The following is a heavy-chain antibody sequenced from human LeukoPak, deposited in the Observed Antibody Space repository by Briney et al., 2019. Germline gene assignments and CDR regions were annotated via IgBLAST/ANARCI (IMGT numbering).Heavy chain of an antibody. CDR1: GFTFSSYA. Sequence: GGSPRLSCAASGFTFSSYAMHWVRQAPGKGLEWVAVISYDGSNKYYADSVKGRFTISRDNSKNTLYLQMNSLRAEDTAVYYCAKELPEYGGYEVDWYFDLWGRGTLVTVSS. D-gene: IGHD5-12*01. CDR3: AKELPEYGGYEVDWYFDL. J-gene: IGHJ2*01. CDR2: ISYDGSNK. V-gene: IGHV3-30-3*01.